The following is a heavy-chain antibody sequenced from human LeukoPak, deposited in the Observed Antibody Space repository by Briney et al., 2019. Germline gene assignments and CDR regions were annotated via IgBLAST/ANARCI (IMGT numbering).Heavy chain of an antibody. D-gene: IGHD2-2*01. CDR3: ARGPRSSSFHY. CDR2: IYYSGST. Sequence: SETLSLTCTVSGGSISSSSYYWGWIRQPPGKGLEWIGSIYYSGSTNYNPSLKSRVTISVDTSKNQFSLKLSSVTAADTAVYYCARGPRSSSFHYWGQGTLVTVSS. J-gene: IGHJ4*02. CDR1: GGSISSSSYY. V-gene: IGHV4-39*07.